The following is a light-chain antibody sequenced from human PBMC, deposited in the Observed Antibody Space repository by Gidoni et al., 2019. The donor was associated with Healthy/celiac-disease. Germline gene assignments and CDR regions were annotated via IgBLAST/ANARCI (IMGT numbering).Light chain of an antibody. CDR2: GNS. CDR1: SSNIGAGYD. V-gene: IGLV1-40*01. Sequence: QYVLTPPPSVSGAPGQRVTISCTGSSSNIGAGYDVHWYQQLPGTAPKLLIYGNSNRPSGVPDRFSGSKSGTSASLAITGLQAEDEADYYCQSYDSSLSGWVFGGGTKLTVL. CDR3: QSYDSSLSGWV. J-gene: IGLJ3*02.